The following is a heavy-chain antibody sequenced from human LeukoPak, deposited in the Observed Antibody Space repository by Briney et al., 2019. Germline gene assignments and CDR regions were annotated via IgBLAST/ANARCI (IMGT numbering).Heavy chain of an antibody. CDR2: IYPSGTT. J-gene: IGHJ4*02. V-gene: IGHV4-38-2*02. CDR1: GYSISSGYY. CDR3: ARSRWLSDPYFDY. Sequence: SETLSLTCTVSGYSISSGYYWGWVRQPPGKGLEWIGNIYPSGTTYYNPSLKTRVTISVDTSKDQFSLKLSSVTAADTAVYYCARSRWLSDPYFDYWGQGTLVTVSS. D-gene: IGHD3-22*01.